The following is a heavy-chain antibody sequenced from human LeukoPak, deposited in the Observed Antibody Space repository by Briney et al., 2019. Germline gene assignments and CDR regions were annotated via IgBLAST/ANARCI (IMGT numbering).Heavy chain of an antibody. D-gene: IGHD6-13*01. CDR2: ISYDGSNK. CDR1: GFTFSSYA. J-gene: IGHJ4*02. Sequence: GRSLRLSCAASGFTFSSYAMHWVRQAPGKGLEWVAVISYDGSNKYYADSVKGRFTISRDNSKNTLYLQMNSLRAEDTAVYYRARPGPFSSSWYLSAPFDYWGQGTLVTVSS. CDR3: ARPGPFSSSWYLSAPFDY. V-gene: IGHV3-30-3*01.